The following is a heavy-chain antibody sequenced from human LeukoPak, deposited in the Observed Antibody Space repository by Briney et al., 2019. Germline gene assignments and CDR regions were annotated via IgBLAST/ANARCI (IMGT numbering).Heavy chain of an antibody. Sequence: GGSLRLSCAASGFTFSDYYMSWIRQAPGKGLEWVSYISSSGSTIYYADSVKGRFAISRDNSKNMLYVQMNSLRAEDSAVYYCAKGAEDYVWGSIGFWGQGILVTVSS. V-gene: IGHV3-11*01. CDR3: AKGAEDYVWGSIGF. CDR2: ISSSGSTI. J-gene: IGHJ4*02. CDR1: GFTFSDYY. D-gene: IGHD3-16*01.